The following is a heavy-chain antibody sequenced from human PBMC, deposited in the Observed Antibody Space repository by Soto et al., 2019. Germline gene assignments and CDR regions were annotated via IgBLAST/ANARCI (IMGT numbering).Heavy chain of an antibody. Sequence: SETLSLTCTVSGGSISSYYWSWIRQPPGKGLEWIGYIYYSGSTNYNPSLKSRVTISVDTSKNQFSLKLSSVTAADTAVYYCGSVYDSSGLDAFDIWGQGTMVTVSS. D-gene: IGHD3-22*01. CDR1: GGSISSYY. CDR2: IYYSGST. V-gene: IGHV4-59*01. J-gene: IGHJ3*02. CDR3: GSVYDSSGLDAFDI.